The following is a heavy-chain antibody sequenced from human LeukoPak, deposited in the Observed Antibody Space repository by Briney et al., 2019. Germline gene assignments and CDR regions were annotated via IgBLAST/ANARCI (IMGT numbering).Heavy chain of an antibody. CDR1: GGTFHNYA. J-gene: IGHJ5*02. CDR2: IMPLFGKA. CDR3: ARDVHGDYGSGWFDP. V-gene: IGHV1-69*05. D-gene: IGHD4-17*01. Sequence: SVKVSCQPSGGTFHNYAISWVRQAPGQRLEWLGGIMPLFGKAGYAQQFQGRVTSTKDDSTRTVYLELTSLTSDDTAVYYCARDVHGDYGSGWFDPWGQGTLVSVSS.